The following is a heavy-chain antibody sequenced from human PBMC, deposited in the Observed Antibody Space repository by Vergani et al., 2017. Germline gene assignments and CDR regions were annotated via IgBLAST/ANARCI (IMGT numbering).Heavy chain of an antibody. D-gene: IGHD3-10*01. CDR3: ATRSVVRLRNYYGLDV. J-gene: IGHJ6*02. V-gene: IGHV1-69-2*01. CDR2: VDPQDGET. Sequence: EVQLEQSGTEVKRPGATVKISCKVSGYTLTDYNVHWVQQAPGKGLEWMGLVDPQDGETIYAERFQGRVSIRADTSTNTVYMEVRSLRSEDTAAYYCATRSVVRLRNYYGLDVWGQGTTVAVSS. CDR1: GYTLTDYN.